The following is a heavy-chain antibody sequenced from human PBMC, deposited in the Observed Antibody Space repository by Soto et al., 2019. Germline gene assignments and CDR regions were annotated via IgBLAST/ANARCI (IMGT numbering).Heavy chain of an antibody. CDR3: AWYYGSGTEPYYYYGMDV. J-gene: IGHJ6*02. CDR1: GYTFTSYG. CDR2: ISAYNGNT. Sequence: QVQLVQSGAEVKKPGASVKVSYKASGYTFTSYGISWVRQAPGQGLEWMGWISAYNGNTNYAQKLQGRVTMTTDTSTSTAYMELRSLRSDDTAVYYCAWYYGSGTEPYYYYGMDVWGQGTTVTVSS. V-gene: IGHV1-18*01. D-gene: IGHD3-10*01.